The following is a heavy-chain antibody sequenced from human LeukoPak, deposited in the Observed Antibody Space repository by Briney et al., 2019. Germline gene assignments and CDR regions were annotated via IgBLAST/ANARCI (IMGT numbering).Heavy chain of an antibody. Sequence: GGSLRLSCAASGFTFSSYAMSWVRQAPGKGLEWVSAISGSGGSTYYADSVKGRFTISRDNSKNTLYLQMNSLKTEDTAVYYCTTTAPLAAAGTDDYWGQGTLVTVSS. CDR1: GFTFSSYA. V-gene: IGHV3-23*01. J-gene: IGHJ4*02. CDR3: TTTAPLAAAGTDDY. CDR2: ISGSGGST. D-gene: IGHD6-13*01.